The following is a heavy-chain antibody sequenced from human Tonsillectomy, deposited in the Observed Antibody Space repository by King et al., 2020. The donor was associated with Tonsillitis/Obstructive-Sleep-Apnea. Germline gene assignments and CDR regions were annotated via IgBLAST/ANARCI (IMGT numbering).Heavy chain of an antibody. CDR2: IYYSGST. Sequence: QLQESGPGLVKPSETLSLTCTVSGGSISSSSYYWGWIRQPPGKGLEWIGSIYYSGSTYYNPSLKSRVTISVDTSKNQFSLKLSSVTAADTAVYYCARDYGSGSYYMDWYFDLWGRGTLVTVFS. CDR3: ARDYGSGSYYMDWYFDL. V-gene: IGHV4-39*01. D-gene: IGHD3-10*01. J-gene: IGHJ2*01. CDR1: GGSISSSSYY.